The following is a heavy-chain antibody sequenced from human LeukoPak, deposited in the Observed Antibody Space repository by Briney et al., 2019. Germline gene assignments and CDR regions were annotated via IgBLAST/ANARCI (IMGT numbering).Heavy chain of an antibody. CDR3: ARQGIAGY. CDR1: GGSISSSSYY. CDR2: IYNSGST. Sequence: PSETLSLTCSVSGGSISSSSYYWGWIRQPPGKGLEWIGSIYNSGSTYYTPSLKSRVTMPVDTSKNQFSLKLSSVTAADTAVYYCARQGIAGYWGQGTLVTVSS. D-gene: IGHD6-13*01. V-gene: IGHV4-39*01. J-gene: IGHJ4*02.